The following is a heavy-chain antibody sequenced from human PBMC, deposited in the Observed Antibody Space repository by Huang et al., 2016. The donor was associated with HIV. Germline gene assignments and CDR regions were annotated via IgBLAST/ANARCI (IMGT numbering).Heavy chain of an antibody. Sequence: QVHLVQSGAEVEKPGASVNLSCKASGFNFLTYALQWVRQAPGQRLGGMGWINGDGLTKYSQKCQGRVTITRDRSASTVYVDFKSLTYEDTAVYYCARDKEAGTPFFDPWGQGTLVTVSS. V-gene: IGHV1-3*01. CDR2: INGDGLT. CDR1: GFNFLTYA. CDR3: ARDKEAGTPFFDP. J-gene: IGHJ5*02. D-gene: IGHD6-19*01.